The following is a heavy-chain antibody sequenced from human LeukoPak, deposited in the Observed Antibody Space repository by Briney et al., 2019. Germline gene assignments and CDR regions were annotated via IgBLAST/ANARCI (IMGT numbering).Heavy chain of an antibody. V-gene: IGHV3-21*01. CDR1: GRGISSYV. Sequence: GGSLRLSCTASGRGISSYVMNWIRQAPGKGLEWVSSISDRSGYIYYAESVKGRFTISRDNAKNSLYLQMNSLRAEDTAVYYCARDYYDSSGYYPLDYWGQGTLVTVSS. CDR2: ISDRSGYI. D-gene: IGHD3-22*01. CDR3: ARDYYDSSGYYPLDY. J-gene: IGHJ4*02.